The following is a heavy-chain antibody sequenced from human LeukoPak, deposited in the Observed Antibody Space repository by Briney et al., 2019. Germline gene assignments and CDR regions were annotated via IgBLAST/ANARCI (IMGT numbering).Heavy chain of an antibody. CDR3: TNSDDYGDY. CDR1: GFTFSSYA. J-gene: IGHJ4*02. V-gene: IGHV3-30-3*01. CDR2: ISYDGSNK. Sequence: TGGSLRLSCAASGFTFSSYAMHWVRQAPGKGLEWVAVISYDGSNKYYADSVKGRFTISRDDSKNTLYLHMTSLRAEDTAVYYCTNSDDYGDYWGQGTLVTVSS.